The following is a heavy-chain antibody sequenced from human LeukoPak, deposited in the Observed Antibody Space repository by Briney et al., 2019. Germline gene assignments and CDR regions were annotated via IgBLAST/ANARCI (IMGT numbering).Heavy chain of an antibody. CDR1: GFTISDYG. Sequence: GGSLRLSCAASGFTISDYGMTWVRQAPGMGLQWVSSINNSGTRTFYEDSVRGRFTISSDKSKNTIHLQMNSLRAEAAAVYYCARGEVMRDACKIAFEGSSRARTKIFEYWGQGTLVSVSS. V-gene: IGHV3-NL1*01. CDR2: INNSGTRT. J-gene: IGHJ4*02. CDR3: ARGEVMRDACKIAFEGSSRARTKIFEY. D-gene: IGHD3-16*02.